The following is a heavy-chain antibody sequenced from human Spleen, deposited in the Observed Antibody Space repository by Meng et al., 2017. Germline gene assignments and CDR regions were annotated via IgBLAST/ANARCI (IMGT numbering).Heavy chain of an antibody. V-gene: IGHV2-5*02. CDR2: IYWDDDK. D-gene: IGHD6-13*01. J-gene: IGHJ4*02. Sequence: SGPTLVKPTETLTLTCTFSGFSLSTSGVGVGWIRQPPGKALEWLVVIYWDDDKRYSPSLKSRLSITKDTAKNLVVLAMTNMDPADTATYFCAHRSSYSSTWDTPIFDYWGQGTVVTGAS. CDR3: AHRSSYSSTWDTPIFDY. CDR1: GFSLSTSGVG.